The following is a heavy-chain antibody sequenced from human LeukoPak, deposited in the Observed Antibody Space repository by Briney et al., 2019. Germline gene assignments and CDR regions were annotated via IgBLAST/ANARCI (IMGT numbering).Heavy chain of an antibody. CDR3: TRDALFGSGRTHLDF. J-gene: IGHJ4*02. CDR2: IKQDGSEA. D-gene: IGHD3-10*01. CDR1: GFTFSSYW. V-gene: IGHV3-7*04. Sequence: TGGSLRLSCAASGFTFSSYWMYWVRQTPGKGLQWVANIKQDGSEAHYVGSVKGRFTISRDNAKNSLSLQMNSLNVDDTGVYFCTRDALFGSGRTHLDFWSQGTLVSVSS.